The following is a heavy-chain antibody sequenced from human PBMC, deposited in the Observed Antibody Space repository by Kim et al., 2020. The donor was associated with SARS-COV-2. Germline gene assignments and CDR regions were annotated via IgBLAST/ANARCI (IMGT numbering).Heavy chain of an antibody. CDR1: GGSISSGGYY. D-gene: IGHD3-22*01. CDR3: ARARRVRVVLTEFDY. Sequence: SETLSLTCTVSGGSISSGGYYWSWIRQHPGKGLVWIGYIYYSGSTYYNPTLKSRFTISEATTKNQFSLKLSSVTAADTAVYYCARARRVRVVLTEFDYWGRGTLVTVST. CDR2: IYYSGST. J-gene: IGHJ4*02. V-gene: IGHV4-31*03.